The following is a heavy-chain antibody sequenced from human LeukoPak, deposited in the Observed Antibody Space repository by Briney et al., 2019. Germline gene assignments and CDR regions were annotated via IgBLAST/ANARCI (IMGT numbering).Heavy chain of an antibody. D-gene: IGHD3-3*01. CDR1: GLTFSNYG. V-gene: IGHV3-30*02. CDR3: AKGYWSGYSFGNWFDP. Sequence: GGSLRLSCAASGLTFSNYGMHWVRQAPGKGVEGVAFIRYDGSNKYYGDSVKGRFTISPDYAKNTLYLQMNSLRAEDTPVYYCAKGYWSGYSFGNWFDPWGQGTLVTVSS. J-gene: IGHJ5*02. CDR2: IRYDGSNK.